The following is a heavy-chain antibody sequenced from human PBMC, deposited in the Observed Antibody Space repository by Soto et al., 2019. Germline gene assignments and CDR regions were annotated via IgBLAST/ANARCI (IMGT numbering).Heavy chain of an antibody. Sequence: QVQLVESGGGVVQPGRSLRLSCAASGFTFSNYAMHWVRQAPGKGLEWVAVISYDGSNKYNADSVKGRFTNSRDNCTNTLYLQMNSLRVEDTAVYYCAGLVATPRHVGLGLDVWGQGTTVTVSS. D-gene: IGHD5-12*01. CDR1: GFTFSNYA. CDR3: AGLVATPRHVGLGLDV. J-gene: IGHJ6*02. V-gene: IGHV3-30-3*01. CDR2: ISYDGSNK.